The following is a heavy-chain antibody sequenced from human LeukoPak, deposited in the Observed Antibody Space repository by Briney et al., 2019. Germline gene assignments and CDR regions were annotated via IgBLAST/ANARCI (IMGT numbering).Heavy chain of an antibody. Sequence: PGGSLRLSCAASGFTFSSYAMSWVRQAPGRGLEWVSAISGSGGSTYYADSVKGRFTISRDNSKNTLYLQMNSLRAEDTAVYYCAKALGLIAVEYYFDYWGQGTLVTVSS. V-gene: IGHV3-23*01. CDR2: ISGSGGST. J-gene: IGHJ4*02. CDR1: GFTFSSYA. CDR3: AKALGLIAVEYYFDY. D-gene: IGHD6-19*01.